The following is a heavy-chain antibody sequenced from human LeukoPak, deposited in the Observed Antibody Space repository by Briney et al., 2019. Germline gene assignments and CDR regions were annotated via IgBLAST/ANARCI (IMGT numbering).Heavy chain of an antibody. D-gene: IGHD5-12*01. CDR3: ARRQATGGWFDP. CDR2: IYYSGST. CDR1: GGSISSGGYY. J-gene: IGHJ5*02. V-gene: IGHV4-31*03. Sequence: SETLSLTCTVSGGSISSGGYYWSWIRQHPGKGLEWIGYIYYSGSTYYNPSLKSRVTISADTSKSQFSLKLSSVTAADTAVYYCARRQATGGWFDPWGQGTLVTVSS.